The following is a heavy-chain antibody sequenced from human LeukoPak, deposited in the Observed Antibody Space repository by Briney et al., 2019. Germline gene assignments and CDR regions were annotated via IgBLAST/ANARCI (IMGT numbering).Heavy chain of an antibody. V-gene: IGHV3-48*04. D-gene: IGHD4-11*01. CDR3: AKEGTYSNYVGEYYFDY. CDR2: ISSSGSTI. CDR1: HFTFVTYW. Sequence: GSLRLSCAASHFTFVTYWMSWVRQAPGKGLEWVSYISSSGSTIYYADSVKGRFTISRDNAKNSLYLQMNSLRAEDTAVYYCAKEGTYSNYVGEYYFDYWGQGTLVTVSS. J-gene: IGHJ4*02.